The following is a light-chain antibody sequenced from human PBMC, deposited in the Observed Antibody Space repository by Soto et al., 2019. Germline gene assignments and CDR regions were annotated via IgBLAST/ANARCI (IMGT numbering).Light chain of an antibody. V-gene: IGKV3-15*01. CDR2: GAP. Sequence: ETVMTQSPATLSVSPGERATLSCRASQIISTNLAWYQQKPGQAXXLLLYGAPTRATGIPARFSGSGSGTEFTLTISSLQSEDFAVYYCQQYNNWPPWTFGQGTKVDIK. CDR1: QIISTN. CDR3: QQYNNWPPWT. J-gene: IGKJ1*01.